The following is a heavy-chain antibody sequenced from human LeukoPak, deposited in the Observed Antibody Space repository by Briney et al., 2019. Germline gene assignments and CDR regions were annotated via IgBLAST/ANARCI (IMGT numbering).Heavy chain of an antibody. CDR2: ISGSGGST. V-gene: IGHV3-23*01. Sequence: PGGSLRLSCAASGFTFSSYAMSWVRQAPGKGLEWVSSISGSGGSTYYADSVKGRFTISRDNSKNTLYLQMNSLRAEDTAVYYCAKDSPLAAGGYYYYGMDVWGQGTTVTVSS. D-gene: IGHD2-8*02. J-gene: IGHJ6*02. CDR3: AKDSPLAAGGYYYYGMDV. CDR1: GFTFSSYA.